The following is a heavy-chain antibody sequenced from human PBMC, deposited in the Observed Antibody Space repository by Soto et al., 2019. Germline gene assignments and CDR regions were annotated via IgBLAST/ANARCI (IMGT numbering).Heavy chain of an antibody. J-gene: IGHJ3*02. CDR2: ISAFGGST. D-gene: IGHD2-15*01. Sequence: GGSLRLSCVASGFTFSIYAMNWVRQAPGKGMEWVSTISAFGGSTYYADSMKGRFTISRDNSKNTLYLQMKGLRAEDTAIYYWARNSDRKGCGSSTFDIWGQGTMVTVSS. CDR1: GFTFSIYA. V-gene: IGHV3-23*01. CDR3: ARNSDRKGCGSSTFDI.